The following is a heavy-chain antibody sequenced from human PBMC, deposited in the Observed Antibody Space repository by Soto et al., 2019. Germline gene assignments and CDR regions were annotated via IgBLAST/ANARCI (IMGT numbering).Heavy chain of an antibody. J-gene: IGHJ4*02. CDR3: ARSSLEWLLLFDF. Sequence: HPGGSLRLSCAASGFTFSSYGMNWVRQAPGKGLEWVAVLWYDGSNENYADSVKGRFTISRDNSKNTLYLQMNSLRAEDTAVYYCARSSLEWLLLFDFWGQGTQVTVSS. D-gene: IGHD3-3*01. V-gene: IGHV3-33*01. CDR1: GFTFSSYG. CDR2: LWYDGSNE.